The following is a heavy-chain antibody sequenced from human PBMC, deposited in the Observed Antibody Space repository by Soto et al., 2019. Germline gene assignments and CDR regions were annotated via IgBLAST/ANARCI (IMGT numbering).Heavy chain of an antibody. J-gene: IGHJ6*02. Sequence: GGSLRLSCAASGFTFSSYAMTWVRQAPGKGLEWVSTISGNGGCTYYSDSVRGRFTISRDNAKNSLYLQMNSLRAEDTAVYYCARLSSGYYYGMAVWGQGTKVTVSS. CDR3: ARLSSGYYYGMAV. D-gene: IGHD2-15*01. CDR1: GFTFSSYA. V-gene: IGHV3-23*01. CDR2: ISGNGGCT.